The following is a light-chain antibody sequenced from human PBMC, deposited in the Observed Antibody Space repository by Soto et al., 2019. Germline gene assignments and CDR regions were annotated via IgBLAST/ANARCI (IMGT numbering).Light chain of an antibody. Sequence: QSVLTQPASVSGSPGQSITISCTGTSSDVGGYKYVSWYQQRPGKAPKLIIYEVSNRPSGVSDRFSGSKSDNTASLTISGLQAEDEADYYCSSYTRSSIPVFGTGTRSPS. V-gene: IGLV2-14*01. J-gene: IGLJ1*01. CDR2: EVS. CDR1: SSDVGGYKY. CDR3: SSYTRSSIPV.